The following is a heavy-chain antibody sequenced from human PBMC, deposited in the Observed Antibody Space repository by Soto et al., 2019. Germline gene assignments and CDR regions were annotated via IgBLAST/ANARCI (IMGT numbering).Heavy chain of an antibody. Sequence: QVQLVESGGGVVQPGRSLRLSCAASGFTFSSYGMHWVRQAPGKGLGWVAVIWYDGSNKYYADSVKGRFTISRDNSKNTLYLQMNSLRAEDTAVYYCAIGSDYGDPLDYWGQGTLVTVSS. V-gene: IGHV3-33*01. D-gene: IGHD4-17*01. CDR3: AIGSDYGDPLDY. J-gene: IGHJ4*02. CDR2: IWYDGSNK. CDR1: GFTFSSYG.